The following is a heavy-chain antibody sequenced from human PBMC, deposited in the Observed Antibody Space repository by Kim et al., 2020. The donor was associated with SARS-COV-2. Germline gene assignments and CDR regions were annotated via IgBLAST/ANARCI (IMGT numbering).Heavy chain of an antibody. D-gene: IGHD3-10*01. CDR1: GGSISSSSYY. Sequence: SETLSLTCTVSGGSISSSSYYWGWIRQPPGKGLEWIGSIYYSGSTYYNPSLKSRVTISVDTSKNQFSLKLSSVTAADTAVYYCASEPLGSGDYWGQGTLVTVSS. CDR3: ASEPLGSGDY. V-gene: IGHV4-39*07. J-gene: IGHJ4*02. CDR2: IYYSGST.